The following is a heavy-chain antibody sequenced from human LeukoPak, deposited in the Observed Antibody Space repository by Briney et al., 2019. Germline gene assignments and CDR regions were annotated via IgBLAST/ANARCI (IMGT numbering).Heavy chain of an antibody. Sequence: PSETLSLTCTVSGGSISSYYWGWIRQPPGKGLEWIGSIYYSGSTYYNPSLKSRVTISVDTSKNQFSLKLSSVTAADTAVYYCARLLYYYDSSGYFFDAFDIWGQGTMVTVSS. J-gene: IGHJ3*02. CDR3: ARLLYYYDSSGYFFDAFDI. CDR2: IYYSGST. CDR1: GGSISSYY. V-gene: IGHV4-39*01. D-gene: IGHD3-22*01.